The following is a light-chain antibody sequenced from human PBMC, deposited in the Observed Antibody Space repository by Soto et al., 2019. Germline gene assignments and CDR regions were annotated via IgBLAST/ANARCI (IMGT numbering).Light chain of an antibody. CDR3: QQRSNWPRT. J-gene: IGKJ1*01. CDR1: QSVSSSY. Sequence: EVVVTQSPGTLSLSPGERATLSCRASQSVSSSYLAWYQQKPGRAPRLLIYSASTRATGIPDRFSGSGSGTDFTLTISSLEPEDFAVYYCQQRSNWPRTFGQGTKVDIK. CDR2: SAS. V-gene: IGKV3D-20*02.